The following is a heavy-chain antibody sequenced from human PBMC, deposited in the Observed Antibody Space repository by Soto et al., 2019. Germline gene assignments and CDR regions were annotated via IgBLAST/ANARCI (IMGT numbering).Heavy chain of an antibody. V-gene: IGHV4-34*01. CDR2: INRSGST. Sequence: SETLSLTCAVYGGSFSGYYWNWIRQPPGKGLEWIGEINRSGSTNYKPSLKSRVTISVDTSKNQFSLKLSSVTAADTAVYYCARGNRGGGDFWSGFSYHYYGMDVWGQGTTVTVSS. CDR3: ARGNRGGGDFWSGFSYHYYGMDV. CDR1: GGSFSGYY. D-gene: IGHD3-3*01. J-gene: IGHJ6*02.